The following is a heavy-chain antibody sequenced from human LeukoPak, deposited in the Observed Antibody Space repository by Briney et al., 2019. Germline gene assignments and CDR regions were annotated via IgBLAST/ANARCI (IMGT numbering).Heavy chain of an antibody. D-gene: IGHD1-26*01. Sequence: GGSLRLSCAASGFTFSSYGMHWVRQAPGKGLEWVAVISYDGSNKYYADSVKGRFTISRDNSKNTLYLQMNSLRAEDTAVYYCARYSGSYSNDYWGQGTVVTVSS. CDR2: ISYDGSNK. CDR1: GFTFSSYG. V-gene: IGHV3-30*03. CDR3: ARYSGSYSNDY. J-gene: IGHJ4*02.